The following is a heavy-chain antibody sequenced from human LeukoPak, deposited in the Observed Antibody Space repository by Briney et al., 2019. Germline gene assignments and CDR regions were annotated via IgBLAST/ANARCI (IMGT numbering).Heavy chain of an antibody. V-gene: IGHV3-33*01. Sequence: PGGSLRLSCAASGFTFSNYAMHWARQAPGKGLEWVTIIWYDGTNKYYADSVKGRFIISRDNSKNTLYLQMNSLRAEDTAVYYCARDPSIAVAGAFDIWGQGTMVTVSS. CDR3: ARDPSIAVAGAFDI. CDR1: GFTFSNYA. CDR2: IWYDGTNK. D-gene: IGHD6-19*01. J-gene: IGHJ3*02.